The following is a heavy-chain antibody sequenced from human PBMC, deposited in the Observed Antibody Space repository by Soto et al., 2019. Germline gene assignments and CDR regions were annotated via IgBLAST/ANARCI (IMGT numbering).Heavy chain of an antibody. Sequence: SETLSLTCTVSGGSISSNYWSWIRQPAGKGLEWIGRIYASGSNNNNPSLKSRVTMSADTSKNQLSLKLSSLTAADTAVYYCARERQLGPSYYYGMDVWGQGTTVTVSS. D-gene: IGHD5-18*01. V-gene: IGHV4-4*07. CDR2: IYASGSN. J-gene: IGHJ6*02. CDR3: ARERQLGPSYYYGMDV. CDR1: GGSISSNY.